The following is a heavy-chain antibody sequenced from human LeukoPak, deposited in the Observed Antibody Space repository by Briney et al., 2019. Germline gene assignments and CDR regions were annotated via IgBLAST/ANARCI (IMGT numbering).Heavy chain of an antibody. CDR1: GFTFSDYY. CDR3: ARDGSGSYYINDYYYGMDA. CDR2: ISSSGSTI. V-gene: IGHV3-11*01. J-gene: IGHJ6*02. D-gene: IGHD3-10*01. Sequence: GGSLRLSCAASGFTFSDYYMSWIRQAPGKGLEWVSYISSSGSTIYYADSVKGRFTISRDNAKNSLYLQMNSLRAEDTAVYYCARDGSGSYYINDYYYGMDAWGQGTTVTVSS.